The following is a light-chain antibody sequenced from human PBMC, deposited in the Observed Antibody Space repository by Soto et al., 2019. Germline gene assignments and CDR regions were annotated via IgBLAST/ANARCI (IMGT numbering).Light chain of an antibody. Sequence: QSVLTQSPSASASLGASVKLTCTLSSGHSSYAIAWHQQQTEKGPRYLMKLNSDGSHSKGDGIPDRFSGSSSGDERYLTISSLQSEDEADYYCQTWSTGIRVFGGGTKLTVL. CDR1: SGHSSYA. V-gene: IGLV4-69*02. CDR2: LNSDGSH. J-gene: IGLJ3*02. CDR3: QTWSTGIRV.